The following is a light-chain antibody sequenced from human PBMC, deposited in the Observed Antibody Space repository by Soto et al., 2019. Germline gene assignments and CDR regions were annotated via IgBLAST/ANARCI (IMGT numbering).Light chain of an antibody. CDR1: SSDVGSYNR. CDR3: SSYTSSSTVV. J-gene: IGLJ2*01. V-gene: IGLV2-18*02. CDR2: EVS. Sequence: QSALAQPPSVSGSPGQSVTISCTGTSSDVGSYNRVSWYQQPPGTAPKLMIYEVSNRPSGVPDRFSGSKSGNTASLTISGLQAEDEADYYCSSYTSSSTVVFGGVTKVPVL.